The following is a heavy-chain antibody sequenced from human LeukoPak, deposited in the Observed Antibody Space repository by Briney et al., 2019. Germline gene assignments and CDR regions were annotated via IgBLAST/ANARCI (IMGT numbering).Heavy chain of an antibody. CDR2: IKQDGSEK. Sequence: GSLRLSCAASEFPFSSYWMNWVRQAPGKGLEWVANIKQDGSEKYYVGSVKGRFTISRDNAKNSLYLQMNSLRAEDTAVYYCARDGYSGYDYWGQGTLVTVSS. CDR3: ARDGYSGYDY. D-gene: IGHD5-12*01. V-gene: IGHV3-7*01. J-gene: IGHJ4*02. CDR1: EFPFSSYW.